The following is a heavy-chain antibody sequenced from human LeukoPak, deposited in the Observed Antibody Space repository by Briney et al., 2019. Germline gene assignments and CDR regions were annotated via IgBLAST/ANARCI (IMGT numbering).Heavy chain of an antibody. CDR2: IYYTGST. Sequence: SETLSLTCNVSGASISDYYWSWIRQSAGKGLEGIGYIYYTGSTTYNPPLKSRVTISADTSKNQFSLKLSSVTAADTAVYSCASRKLGNDYWGQGTLVTVSS. J-gene: IGHJ4*02. D-gene: IGHD7-27*01. CDR3: ASRKLGNDY. V-gene: IGHV4-59*01. CDR1: GASISDYY.